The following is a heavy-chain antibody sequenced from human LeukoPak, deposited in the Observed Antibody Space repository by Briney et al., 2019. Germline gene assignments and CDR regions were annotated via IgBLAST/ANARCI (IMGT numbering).Heavy chain of an antibody. D-gene: IGHD6-13*01. J-gene: IGHJ4*02. CDR1: GGSISSGGYY. Sequence: SQTLSLTCTVSGGSISSGGYYWSWIRQHPGKGLEWIGYIYYSGSTYYNPSLKSRVTISVDTSKNQFSLKLSSVTAADTAVYYCARRGRYSSSSYFDYWAREPWSPSPQ. CDR3: ARRGRYSSSSYFDY. CDR2: IYYSGST. V-gene: IGHV4-31*03.